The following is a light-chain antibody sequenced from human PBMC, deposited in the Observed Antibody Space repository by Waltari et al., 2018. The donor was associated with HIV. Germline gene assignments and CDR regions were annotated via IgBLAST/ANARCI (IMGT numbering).Light chain of an antibody. CDR2: GDN. CDR1: TSNVGSDV. Sequence: QSVLTQPHSASGTPGQRVIISCSGSTSNVGSDVVHWYQQLPGPAPKLLIYGDNERPSGVPDRFSGSKSGASASLAISDLQSEDEAEYYCAAWDARLNEYLFGTGTKVTVL. CDR3: AAWDARLNEYL. V-gene: IGLV1-44*01. J-gene: IGLJ1*01.